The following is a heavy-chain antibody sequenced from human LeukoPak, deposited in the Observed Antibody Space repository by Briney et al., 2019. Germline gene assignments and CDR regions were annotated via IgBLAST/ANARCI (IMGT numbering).Heavy chain of an antibody. Sequence: SETLSLTCTVSGGSISSSSYYWGWIRQPPGKGLEWIGSIYYSGSTYYNPSLKSRVTISVDTSKNQFSLKLSSVTAADTAVYYCASLQGSSTSLFDYWGQGTLVTVSS. CDR3: ASLQGSSTSLFDY. V-gene: IGHV4-39*01. CDR2: IYYSGST. CDR1: GGSISSSSYY. J-gene: IGHJ4*02. D-gene: IGHD2-2*01.